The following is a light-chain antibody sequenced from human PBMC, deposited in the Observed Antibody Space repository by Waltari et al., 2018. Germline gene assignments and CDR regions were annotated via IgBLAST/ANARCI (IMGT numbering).Light chain of an antibody. V-gene: IGKV3-20*01. CDR3: QQYGSSIMYT. CDR1: QSITKKY. J-gene: IGKJ2*01. Sequence: VLTQSPDTLSLSPGERATFSCRTSQSITKKYLAWYQRKPGQAPRLLIYGASSRAAGVPDSFSGSGSGTDFTLTISRLEPDDFAVYYCQQYGSSIMYTFGQGTKLEIK. CDR2: GAS.